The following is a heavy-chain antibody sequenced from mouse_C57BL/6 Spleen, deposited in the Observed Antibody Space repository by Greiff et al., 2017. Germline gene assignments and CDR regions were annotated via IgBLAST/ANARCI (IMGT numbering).Heavy chain of an antibody. CDR2: IYPGSGST. J-gene: IGHJ4*01. CDR3: ARQIYYAMDD. Sequence: VQLQQSGAELVKPGASVKMSCKASGYTFTSYWITWVKQRPGQGLEWIGDIYPGSGSTNYNEKFKSKATLTVDTSSSTAYMQLSSLTSEDSAVYYCARQIYYAMDDWGQGTSVTVSS. CDR1: GYTFTSYW. V-gene: IGHV1-55*01.